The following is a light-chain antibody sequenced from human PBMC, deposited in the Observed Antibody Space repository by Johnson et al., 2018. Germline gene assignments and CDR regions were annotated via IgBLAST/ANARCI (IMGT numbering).Light chain of an antibody. Sequence: QSVLTQPPSVSAAPGQKVTISCSGSSSNIGNNYVSWYQQLPGTAPKLLIYENNKRPSGIPDRFSGSKSGTSATLGITGLQTGAEADHYCGAWNSSLSACNSVGTGTKVTVL. CDR1: SSNIGNNY. CDR2: ENN. J-gene: IGLJ1*01. V-gene: IGLV1-51*01. CDR3: GAWNSSLSACNS.